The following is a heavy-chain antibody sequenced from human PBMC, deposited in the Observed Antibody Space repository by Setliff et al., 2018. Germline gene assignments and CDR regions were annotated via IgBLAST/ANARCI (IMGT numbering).Heavy chain of an antibody. D-gene: IGHD3-16*01. CDR3: ARKGPNSSSHVFGY. CDR2: INPNRDDT. J-gene: IGHJ4*02. CDR1: GYTFTDSF. Sequence: ASVKVSCKASGYTFTDSFIHWVRQAPGQGFEWLGWINPNRDDTKYAQKFQHRILMAKDTSLNTVYVELSSLRSDDTAVYYCARKGPNSSSHVFGYWGQGTLVTVSS. V-gene: IGHV1-2*02.